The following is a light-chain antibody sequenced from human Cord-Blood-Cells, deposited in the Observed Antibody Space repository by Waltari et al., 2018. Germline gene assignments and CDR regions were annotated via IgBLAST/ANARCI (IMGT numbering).Light chain of an antibody. CDR2: DAS. V-gene: IGKV1-5*01. CDR3: QQDNRYST. Sequence: IQMTQSPSTPSASVGDRVTITRRARPSISRWLAWYQQKPGKAPKLLFYDASSLESGGPSRFSGSGSGTEFTLTISSRQTDDFATYYCQQDNRYSTFGQGTKVEIK. CDR1: PSISRW. J-gene: IGKJ1*01.